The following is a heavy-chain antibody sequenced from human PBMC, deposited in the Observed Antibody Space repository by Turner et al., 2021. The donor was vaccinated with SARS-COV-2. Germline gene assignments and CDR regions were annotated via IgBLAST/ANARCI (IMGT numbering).Heavy chain of an antibody. V-gene: IGHV1-24*01. CDR1: GYTLTEFS. J-gene: IGHJ6*02. D-gene: IGHD3-3*01. Sequence: QVQLVQSGAEVKKPGASVKVSCKVSGYTLTEFSMHWVRQAPGKGLEWMGGFYLEDGETIYAQKFQGRVTMTEDTSTDTAYMELSSLRSEDTAVYYCATSNTIFGVVTNYYYYYGMDVWGQGTTVTVSS. CDR2: FYLEDGET. CDR3: ATSNTIFGVVTNYYYYYGMDV.